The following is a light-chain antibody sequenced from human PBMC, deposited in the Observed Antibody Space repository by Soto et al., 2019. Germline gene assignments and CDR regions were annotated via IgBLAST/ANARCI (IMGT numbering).Light chain of an antibody. CDR1: QGISNY. CDR3: QKYNSAPRT. Sequence: DIQMTQSPSSLSASVGDRVTITCRASQGISNYLAWYQQKPGQVPKLLIYAASTLQSGGPSRFSGSGSGTDCTLTISSLQPEDVATYHFQKYNSAPRTFGQGTKVEIK. CDR2: AAS. V-gene: IGKV1-27*01. J-gene: IGKJ1*01.